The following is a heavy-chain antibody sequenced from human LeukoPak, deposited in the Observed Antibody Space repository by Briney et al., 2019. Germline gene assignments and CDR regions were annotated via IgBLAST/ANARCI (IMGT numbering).Heavy chain of an antibody. CDR2: IYPGDSDT. CDR1: GYSFTTYW. D-gene: IGHD4-17*01. J-gene: IGHJ4*02. Sequence: GESLKISCKASGYSFTTYWIGWVRQMPGKGLEWMGIIYPGDSDTRYSPSFQGQVTISADKSISTAYLQWSSLKASDTAMYYCARLSHDYGDYLGYWGQGTLVTVSS. V-gene: IGHV5-51*01. CDR3: ARLSHDYGDYLGY.